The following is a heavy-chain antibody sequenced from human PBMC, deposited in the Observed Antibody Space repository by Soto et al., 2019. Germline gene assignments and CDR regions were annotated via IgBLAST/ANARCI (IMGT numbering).Heavy chain of an antibody. D-gene: IGHD6-19*01. CDR1: GGSVSGNSVA. CDR3: ATGYYSGRYYLDY. V-gene: IGHV6-1*01. Sequence: PSQTLSLTCAISGGSVSGNSVAWNWIRQSPARGLEWLGRTYYRSKWYNDYAVSVKSRITINPDTSRNQFSLQLNSVTPEDTAVYYCATGYYSGRYYLDYWGQGTLVTVSS. CDR2: TYYRSKWYN. J-gene: IGHJ4*02.